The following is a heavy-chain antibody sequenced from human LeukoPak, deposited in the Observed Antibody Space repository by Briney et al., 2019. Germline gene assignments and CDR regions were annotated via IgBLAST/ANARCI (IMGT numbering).Heavy chain of an antibody. CDR2: ISSSSSYI. V-gene: IGHV3-21*01. Sequence: GGSLRLSCAASGFTFSSFSMNWVRQAPGKGLEWVSSISSSSSYIYYADSLKGRFTISRDNARNSLYLQMNSLRAEDTAVYYCAKDTTAWYRFDYWGQGTLVTVSS. D-gene: IGHD6-13*01. CDR1: GFTFSSFS. J-gene: IGHJ4*02. CDR3: AKDTTAWYRFDY.